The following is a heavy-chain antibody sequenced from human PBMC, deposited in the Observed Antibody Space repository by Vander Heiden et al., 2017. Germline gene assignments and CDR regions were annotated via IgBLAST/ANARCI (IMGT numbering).Heavy chain of an antibody. CDR3: ARDPSGYGDYGEDY. Sequence: EVQLVESGGGLVKPGGSLRLSCSASGFTLRSYSMNWVRQAPGKGLEWVSSISSSSSYIYYADSVKGRFTISRDNAKNSLYLQMNSLRAEDTAVYYCARDPSGYGDYGEDYWGQGTLVTVSS. CDR1: GFTLRSYS. CDR2: ISSSSSYI. D-gene: IGHD4-17*01. V-gene: IGHV3-21*01. J-gene: IGHJ4*02.